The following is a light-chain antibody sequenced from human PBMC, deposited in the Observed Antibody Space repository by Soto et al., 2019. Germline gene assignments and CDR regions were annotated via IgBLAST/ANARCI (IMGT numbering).Light chain of an antibody. CDR1: SSNIGNNY. V-gene: IGLV1-51*01. CDR2: DNN. Sequence: QSVLTQPPSVSAAPGQKVSISCSGSSSNIGNNYVSWYQQLPGTAPKLLIYDNNKRPPGIPDRFSGSKSGTSATLDITGLQSGDEADYYCGTWDSSLSGVVFGGGTQLTVL. J-gene: IGLJ2*01. CDR3: GTWDSSLSGVV.